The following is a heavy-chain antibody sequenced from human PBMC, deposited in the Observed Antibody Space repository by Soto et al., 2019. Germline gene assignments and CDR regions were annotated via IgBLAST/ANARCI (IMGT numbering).Heavy chain of an antibody. CDR1: GFTFSSYA. J-gene: IGHJ3*02. CDR3: ANLFGCGKNSGGSCYLANDAFDI. D-gene: IGHD2-15*01. CDR2: ISGSGGNT. V-gene: IGHV3-23*01. Sequence: EVQLLESGGGSVQPGGSLRLFCAASGFTFSSYAMSWVRQAPGKALEWVSAISGSGGNTYYADSVKGRFTVSRGNCKNTLCLQMNSLRAEDTAGYYCANLFGCGKNSGGSCYLANDAFDIWGQGTMVTVSS.